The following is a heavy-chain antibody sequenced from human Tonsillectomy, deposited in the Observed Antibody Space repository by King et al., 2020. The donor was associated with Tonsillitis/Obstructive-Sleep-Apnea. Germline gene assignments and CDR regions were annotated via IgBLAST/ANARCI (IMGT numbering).Heavy chain of an antibody. V-gene: IGHV3-33*06. CDR1: GFTFSTSG. D-gene: IGHD5-18*01. CDR2: IWFDGSNK. CDR3: AKDRGFTYGPSDAFDI. Sequence: VQLVESGGGVVQPGRSLRLSCAASGFTFSTSGMHWVRQAPGKGLECVAVIWFDGSNKYYTDSVKGRFTLSRDNSKNTLYLQMNSLRAEDTAVYYSAKDRGFTYGPSDAFDIWGQGTMVTVSS. J-gene: IGHJ3*02.